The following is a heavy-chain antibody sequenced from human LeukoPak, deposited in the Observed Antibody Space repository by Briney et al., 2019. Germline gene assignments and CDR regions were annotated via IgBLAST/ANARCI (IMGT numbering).Heavy chain of an antibody. J-gene: IGHJ4*02. Sequence: PSETLSLTCTVSGVSISSGDYYWSWIRQPPGKGLEWIGYIYYSGGTYYNPSLKSRVTISVDTSKNQFSLKLSSVTAADTAVYYCARDLLNEGNHLDYWGQGTLVTVSS. V-gene: IGHV4-30-4*01. CDR1: GVSISSGDYY. CDR2: IYYSGGT. D-gene: IGHD4-23*01. CDR3: ARDLLNEGNHLDY.